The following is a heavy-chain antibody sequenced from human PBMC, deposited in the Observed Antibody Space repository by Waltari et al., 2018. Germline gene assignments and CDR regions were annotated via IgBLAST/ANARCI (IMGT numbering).Heavy chain of an antibody. J-gene: IGHJ4*02. CDR1: GGSFSGYY. CDR3: ARGQRGLLWFGEYYYFDY. CDR2: INHSGST. Sequence: QVQLQQWGAGLLKPSETLSLTCAVYGGSFSGYYWSWIRQPPGKGLEWIGEINHSGSTNYNPTRKRLVTRSVDTSKNQFSLKLSSVTAADTAVYYCARGQRGLLWFGEYYYFDYWGQGTLVTVSS. V-gene: IGHV4-34*01. D-gene: IGHD3-10*01.